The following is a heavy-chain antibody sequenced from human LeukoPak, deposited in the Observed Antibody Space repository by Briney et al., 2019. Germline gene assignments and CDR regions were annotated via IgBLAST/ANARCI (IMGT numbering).Heavy chain of an antibody. Sequence: GGSLRLSCAASGFTFSSYAMSWVRQAPGKGLEWVSDINGSGGKTYYADSVKGRFTISRDNSKNTLYLQMNSLRAEDTAVYYCARDSGNYLDAFDIWGQGTMVTVSS. CDR2: INGSGGKT. J-gene: IGHJ3*02. D-gene: IGHD1-26*01. CDR3: ARDSGNYLDAFDI. CDR1: GFTFSSYA. V-gene: IGHV3-23*01.